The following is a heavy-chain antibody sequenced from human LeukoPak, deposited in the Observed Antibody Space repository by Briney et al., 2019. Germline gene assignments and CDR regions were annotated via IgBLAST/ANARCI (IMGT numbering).Heavy chain of an antibody. D-gene: IGHD6-6*01. V-gene: IGHV4-4*09. J-gene: IGHJ4*02. CDR2: IYTSGGT. Sequence: SETLSLTCTVSGDSLSSYYWSWIRQPPGNGLEWIGYIYTSGGTNYIPSLTGRVTISIDTSKNQFSLKLSSVTAADSAVYYCARLTRLSTSPDRYYLDYWGQGTLVTVSS. CDR3: ARLTRLSTSPDRYYLDY. CDR1: GDSLSSYY.